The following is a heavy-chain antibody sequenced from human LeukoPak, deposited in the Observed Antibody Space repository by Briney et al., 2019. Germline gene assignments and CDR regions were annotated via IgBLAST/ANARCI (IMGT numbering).Heavy chain of an antibody. V-gene: IGHV4-38-2*01. J-gene: IGHJ4*02. CDR3: ARSTYYYDSSGFGY. CDR2: LYQSGRT. Sequence: NPSETLSLTCAVSGCSISSDYHWDWIRLPPGKGLEWIGSLYQSGRTYYNTSLKSRVTISVDTSKNQFSLKLSSVTATDTAVYYCARSTYYYDSSGFGYWGQGTLVTVSS. D-gene: IGHD3-22*01. CDR1: GCSISSDYH.